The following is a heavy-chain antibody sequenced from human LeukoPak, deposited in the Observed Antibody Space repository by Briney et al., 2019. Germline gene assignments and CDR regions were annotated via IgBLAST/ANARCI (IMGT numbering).Heavy chain of an antibody. Sequence: GGSLRLSCEASGFTFRSYWMHWVRQAPGKGLVWVSRINSDGSITNYANSVKGRFNISRDNAKNTLYLQVNSLRAEDTAVYYCAGDGVFGVGAFDIWGQGTMVTVSS. V-gene: IGHV3-74*01. D-gene: IGHD3-10*01. J-gene: IGHJ3*02. CDR2: INSDGSIT. CDR1: GFTFRSYW. CDR3: AGDGVFGVGAFDI.